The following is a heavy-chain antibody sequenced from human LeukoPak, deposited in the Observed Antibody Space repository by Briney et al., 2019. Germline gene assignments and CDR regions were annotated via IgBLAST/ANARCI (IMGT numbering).Heavy chain of an antibody. Sequence: GGSLRLSCAASGFTFSSYAMSWVRQAPGKGLEWVSAISGSGGSTYYADSVKGRFTISRDNSKNTLYLQMNNLRAEDTAVYYCAKNNDGDYSYEWGQGTLVTVSS. J-gene: IGHJ4*02. D-gene: IGHD3-22*01. CDR2: ISGSGGST. V-gene: IGHV3-23*01. CDR1: GFTFSSYA. CDR3: AKNNDGDYSYE.